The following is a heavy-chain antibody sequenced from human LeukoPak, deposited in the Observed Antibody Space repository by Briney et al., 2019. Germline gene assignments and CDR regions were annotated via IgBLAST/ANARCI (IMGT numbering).Heavy chain of an antibody. J-gene: IGHJ4*02. CDR3: ARGYCSGGSCYFFDY. V-gene: IGHV4-34*01. Sequence: SETLSLTCAVYGGSFSGYYWSWIRQPPGKGLEWIGGINHSGSTNYDPSLKSRVTISVDTSKNQFSLKLSSVTAADTAVYYCARGYCSGGSCYFFDYWGQGTLVTVSS. D-gene: IGHD2-15*01. CDR2: INHSGST. CDR1: GGSFSGYY.